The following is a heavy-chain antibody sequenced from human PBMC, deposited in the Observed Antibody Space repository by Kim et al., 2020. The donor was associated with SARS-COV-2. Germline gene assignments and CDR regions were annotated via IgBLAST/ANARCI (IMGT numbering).Heavy chain of an antibody. CDR1: GGTFSSYA. Sequence: SVKVSCKASGGTFSSYAISWVRQAPGQGLEWMGGIIPIFGTANYAQKFQGRVTITADESTSTAYMELSSLRSEDTAVYYCARATGGYGRFDYWGQGTLVTVSS. CDR3: ARATGGYGRFDY. D-gene: IGHD5-12*01. V-gene: IGHV1-69*13. CDR2: IIPIFGTA. J-gene: IGHJ4*02.